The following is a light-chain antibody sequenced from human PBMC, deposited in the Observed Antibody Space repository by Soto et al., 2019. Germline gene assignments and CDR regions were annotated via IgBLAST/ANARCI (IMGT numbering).Light chain of an antibody. CDR3: QQYNSYSLT. CDR1: QIISTW. J-gene: IGKJ4*01. Sequence: DIQMTQSPSTLSSSVGDRVTITCRASQIISTWSAWYQQKPGKAPKILIYDGSRLESGVPSRFSGSGSGTEFTLTISSLQPDDFATYYCQQYNSYSLTFGGGTKVDI. CDR2: DGS. V-gene: IGKV1-5*01.